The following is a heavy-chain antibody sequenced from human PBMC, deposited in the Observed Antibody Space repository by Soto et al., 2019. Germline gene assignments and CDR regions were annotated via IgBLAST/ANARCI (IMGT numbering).Heavy chain of an antibody. CDR1: GGSFSGYY. CDR2: INHSGST. D-gene: IGHD3-3*01. Sequence: SETLSLTCAVYGGSFSGYYWSWIRQPPGKGLEWIGEINHSGSTNYNPSLKSRVTISADTSKNQFSLKLSSVTAADTAVYYCARAHADFWSGYFFGMDVWGQGTTVTVSS. CDR3: ARAHADFWSGYFFGMDV. V-gene: IGHV4-34*01. J-gene: IGHJ6*02.